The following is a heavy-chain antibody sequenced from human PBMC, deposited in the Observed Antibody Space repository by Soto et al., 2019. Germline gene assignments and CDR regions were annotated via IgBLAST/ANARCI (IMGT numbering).Heavy chain of an antibody. CDR1: GYTFTDYY. CDR3: ARDKLDRVPSDWFDP. D-gene: IGHD1-1*01. J-gene: IGHJ5*02. Sequence: QVQLVQSGAEVKKPGASVKVSCKASGYTFTDYYIHRVRQAPGQGLEWMGMINPSGGRTGYAEKCQGRLTLTSDTSASTVYMELSSLRSEDTAVYTCARDKLDRVPSDWFDPWGEGTQVTVSS. CDR2: INPSGGRT. V-gene: IGHV1-46*01.